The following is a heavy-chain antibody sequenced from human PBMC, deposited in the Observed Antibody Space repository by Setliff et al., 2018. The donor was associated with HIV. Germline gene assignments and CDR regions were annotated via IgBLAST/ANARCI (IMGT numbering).Heavy chain of an antibody. V-gene: IGHV4-4*07. Sequence: PSETLSLTCTVSDGSISNYYWNWIRQPAGKGLEWIGRIFTSGTTNYNPSLRSRVTISVDTSKNQFSLRLSFVTAADTAVYYCAREGFYNSYYYYMDVWGIGTTVTVSS. J-gene: IGHJ6*03. D-gene: IGHD2-2*02. CDR1: DGSISNYY. CDR3: AREGFYNSYYYYMDV. CDR2: IFTSGTT.